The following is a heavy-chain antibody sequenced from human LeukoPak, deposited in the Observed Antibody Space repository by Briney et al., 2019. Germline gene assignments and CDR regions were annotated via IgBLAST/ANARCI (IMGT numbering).Heavy chain of an antibody. CDR1: GYTFTGYY. J-gene: IGHJ4*02. CDR2: INPNSGGT. V-gene: IGHV1-2*02. D-gene: IGHD2-15*01. CDR3: ARLDCSGGTCYFSY. Sequence: ASVKVSCKASGYTFTGYYMNWVRQAPGQGLEWMGWINPNSGGTNHAQKFQGRVTMTRDTSISTAYMELSRLRSDDTAVYYCARLDCSGGTCYFSYWGQGTLVTVSS.